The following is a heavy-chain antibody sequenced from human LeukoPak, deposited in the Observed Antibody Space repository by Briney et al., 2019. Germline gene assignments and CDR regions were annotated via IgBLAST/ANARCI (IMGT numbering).Heavy chain of an antibody. CDR3: AREGGIAADYFDY. V-gene: IGHV4-59*01. CDR2: IYYSGST. Sequence: TSETLSLTCTVSGGSISSYYWSWIRQPPGKGLEWIGYIYYSGSTNYNPSLKSRVTISVDTSKNQFSLKLSSVTAADTAVYYCAREGGIAADYFDYWGQGTLVTVSS. D-gene: IGHD6-13*01. CDR1: GGSISSYY. J-gene: IGHJ4*02.